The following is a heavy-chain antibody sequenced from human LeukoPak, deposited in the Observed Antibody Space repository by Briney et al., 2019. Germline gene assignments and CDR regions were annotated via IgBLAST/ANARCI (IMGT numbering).Heavy chain of an antibody. J-gene: IGHJ6*03. Sequence: GGSLRLSCAASGFTFSSYGMHWVRQAPGKGLEWVAFIRFDGSDKYHADSVKGRFTISRDNSKNTLYLQMNSLRAEDTAVYYCAREMGYKWNSYYHYYMDVWGKGTTVTVSS. CDR3: AREMGYKWNSYYHYYMDV. D-gene: IGHD1-7*01. CDR2: IRFDGSDK. V-gene: IGHV3-30*02. CDR1: GFTFSSYG.